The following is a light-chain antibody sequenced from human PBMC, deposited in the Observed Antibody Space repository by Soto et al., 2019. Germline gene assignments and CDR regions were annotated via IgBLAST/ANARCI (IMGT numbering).Light chain of an antibody. Sequence: SYELTQPPSVSVAPGKTARITCGGNNIGSTSVHWYQQKPGQAPVLVIYYDSDRPSGIPERFSGSNSGNTATLTIRRVEARDEADYYCQVWYSSSDHPVFGAGTKLTVL. CDR3: QVWYSSSDHPV. CDR2: YDS. CDR1: NIGSTS. V-gene: IGLV3-21*04. J-gene: IGLJ2*01.